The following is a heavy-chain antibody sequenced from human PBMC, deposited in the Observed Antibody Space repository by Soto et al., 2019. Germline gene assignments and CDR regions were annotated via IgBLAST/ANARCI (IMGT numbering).Heavy chain of an antibody. CDR1: GFTFSSYA. CDR2: ISYDGSNK. Sequence: SLRLSCAASGFTFSSYAMHWVRQAPGKGLEWVAVISYDGSNKYYADSVKGRFTISRDNSKNTLYLQMNSLRAEDTAVYYCARDRERWLQLPFDYWGQGTLVTVSS. J-gene: IGHJ4*02. D-gene: IGHD5-12*01. CDR3: ARDRERWLQLPFDY. V-gene: IGHV3-30-3*01.